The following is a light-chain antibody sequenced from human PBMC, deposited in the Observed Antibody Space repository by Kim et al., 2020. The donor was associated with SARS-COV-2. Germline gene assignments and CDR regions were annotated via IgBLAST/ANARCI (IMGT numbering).Light chain of an antibody. V-gene: IGLV1-44*01. CDR1: SSNIGSNT. Sequence: GQRVTNSCSGSSSNIGSNTVNWYQQLPGTAPKLLIYSNNQRPSGVPDRFSGSKSGTSASLAISGLQSEDEADYYCAAWDDSLNVVVFGGGTQLTIL. CDR3: AAWDDSLNVVV. J-gene: IGLJ2*01. CDR2: SNN.